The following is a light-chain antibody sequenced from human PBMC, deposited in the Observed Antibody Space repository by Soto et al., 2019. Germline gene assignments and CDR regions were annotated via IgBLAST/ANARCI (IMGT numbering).Light chain of an antibody. V-gene: IGLV2-23*02. CDR2: EVT. CDR3: CSYAGSNNYV. Sequence: QSVLTQPASVSGSPGQSITISCTGSNSDIGNYNIVSWYQQHPDKAPQLIIYEVTKRPSGVSNRFSGSKSGNTASLTISGLQAEDEGDYRCCSYAGSNNYVFGTGTKVTVL. CDR1: NSDIGNYNI. J-gene: IGLJ1*01.